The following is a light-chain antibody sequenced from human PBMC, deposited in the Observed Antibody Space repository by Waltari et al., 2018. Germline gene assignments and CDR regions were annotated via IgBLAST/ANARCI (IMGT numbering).Light chain of an antibody. J-gene: IGLJ3*02. CDR3: QVWDSSSDHPV. CDR1: NIGSKS. V-gene: IGLV3-21*03. CDR2: DDS. Sequence: SYVLTQPPSVSVAPGKTARITCGGNNIGSKSVHWYQQKPGQAPVLVVYDDSDGPSGIPERFSGSNSGNTATLTISRVEAGDEADYYCQVWDSSSDHPVFGGGTKLTVL.